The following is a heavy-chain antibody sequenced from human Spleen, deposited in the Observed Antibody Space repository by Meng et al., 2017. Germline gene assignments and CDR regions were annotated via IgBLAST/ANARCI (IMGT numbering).Heavy chain of an antibody. CDR3: ARTPIDLDSSGYYLQD. J-gene: IGHJ1*01. D-gene: IGHD3-22*01. V-gene: IGHV1-8*01. CDR1: GYTFTSYD. CDR2: MNPNSGNT. Sequence: ASVKVSCKASGYTFTSYDINWVRQATGQGLEWMGWMNPNSGNTGYAQKFQGRVTMTRDTSISTAYVELSRLRSDDTAVYYSARTPIDLDSSGYYLQDWGQGTLVTVSS.